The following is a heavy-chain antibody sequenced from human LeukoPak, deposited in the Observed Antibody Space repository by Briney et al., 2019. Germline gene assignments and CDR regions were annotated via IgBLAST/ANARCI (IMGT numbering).Heavy chain of an antibody. J-gene: IGHJ4*02. CDR2: IYYTGST. D-gene: IGHD6-13*01. V-gene: IGHV4-59*01. CDR3: ARTQQLVPTAIDY. Sequence: SETLSLTCTVSGGSISRDYWSWIRQPPGKGLEWIGYIYYTGSTNYNPSLKSRVTISVDTSKNQFSLKLSSVTAADTAVYYCARTQQLVPTAIDYWGQGTLVTVSS. CDR1: GGSISRDY.